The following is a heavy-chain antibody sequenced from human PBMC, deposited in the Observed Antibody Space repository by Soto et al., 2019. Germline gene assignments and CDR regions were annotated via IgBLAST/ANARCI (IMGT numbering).Heavy chain of an antibody. CDR3: ARDFGGDYGYYYYGMDV. V-gene: IGHV4-59*01. D-gene: IGHD4-17*01. Sequence: QVQLQESGPGLVKPSETLSLTCTVSGGSISSYYWSWIRQPPGKGLEWIGYIYYSGSTNYNPSLKSRLTISRDTSKNRFSLKLSSVTAADTAVYYCARDFGGDYGYYYYGMDVWGQGTTVTVSS. CDR2: IYYSGST. CDR1: GGSISSYY. J-gene: IGHJ6*02.